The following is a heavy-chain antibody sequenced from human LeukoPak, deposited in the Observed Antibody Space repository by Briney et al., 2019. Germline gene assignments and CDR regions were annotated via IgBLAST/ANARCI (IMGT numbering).Heavy chain of an antibody. D-gene: IGHD3-10*01. CDR3: ARDRADYYYYGMDV. CDR2: IYYSGST. Sequence: PSETLSLTCTVSGGSISSGDYYWSWIRQPPGKGLEWIGCIYYSGSTYYNPSLKSRVTISVDTSKNQFSLKLSSVTAADTAVYYCARDRADYYYYGMDVWGQGTTVTVSS. J-gene: IGHJ6*02. CDR1: GGSISSGDYY. V-gene: IGHV4-30-4*01.